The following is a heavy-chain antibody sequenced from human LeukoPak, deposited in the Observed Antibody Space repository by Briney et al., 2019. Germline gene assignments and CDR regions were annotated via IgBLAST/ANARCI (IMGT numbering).Heavy chain of an antibody. CDR3: SRDYWDYGDYFSDY. CDR2: IRQDGSEK. J-gene: IGHJ4*02. V-gene: IGHV3-7*01. Sequence: GGSLTLSCAASGFTFTSYWMSWARQAPGKGLEWVANIRQDGSEKYYVDSVRGRFTISRDNARNSMFLQMNSLRAEDTAMYYCSRDYWDYGDYFSDYWGQGTLVTVSS. CDR1: GFTFTSYW. D-gene: IGHD4-17*01.